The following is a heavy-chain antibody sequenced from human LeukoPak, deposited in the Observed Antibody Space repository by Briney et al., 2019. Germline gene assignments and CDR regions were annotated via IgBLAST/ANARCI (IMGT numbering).Heavy chain of an antibody. J-gene: IGHJ4*02. Sequence: PGGSLRLSCAASGFTFSSYEMNWVRQAPGKGLEWVSYISSSGSTIYYADSVKGRFTISRDNAKNSLYLQMNSLRAEDTAVYYCASSSNRDFDWLGLDYWGQGTLVTVSS. V-gene: IGHV3-48*03. CDR1: GFTFSSYE. CDR2: ISSSGSTI. D-gene: IGHD3-9*01. CDR3: ASSSNRDFDWLGLDY.